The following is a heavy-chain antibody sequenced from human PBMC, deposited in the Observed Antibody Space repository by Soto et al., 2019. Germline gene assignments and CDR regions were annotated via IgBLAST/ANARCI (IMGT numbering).Heavy chain of an antibody. V-gene: IGHV3-21*01. CDR3: ARTDLRYGSLDY. Sequence: VQLVESGGGLVEPGGSLRLSCAASGFTFSDYSMNWVRQTPGKGLEWVSSISSSSSGRYHADSVMGRFTISRDNAKNSLYLQMNSLRAEDTAVYYCARTDLRYGSLDYWGQGTLVTVSS. CDR1: GFTFSDYS. J-gene: IGHJ4*02. D-gene: IGHD5-18*01. CDR2: ISSSSSGR.